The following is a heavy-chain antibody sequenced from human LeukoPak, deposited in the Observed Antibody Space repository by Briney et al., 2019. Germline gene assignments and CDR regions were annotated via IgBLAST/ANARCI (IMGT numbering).Heavy chain of an antibody. CDR1: GFTFDDYA. D-gene: IGHD6-19*01. CDR3: SRVAGLKYYYYYYGMDV. Sequence: GRSLRLSCAASGFTFDDYAMHWVRQAPGKGLEWVSGISWNSGGIGYADSVKGRFTISRDNAKNSLYLQMNSLRAEDTALYYCSRVAGLKYYYYYYGMDVWGQGTTVTVSS. J-gene: IGHJ6*02. CDR2: ISWNSGGI. V-gene: IGHV3-9*01.